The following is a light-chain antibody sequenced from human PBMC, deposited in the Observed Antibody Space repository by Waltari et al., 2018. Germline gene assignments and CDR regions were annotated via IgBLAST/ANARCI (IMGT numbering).Light chain of an antibody. CDR1: QTITGSW. J-gene: IGKJ4*01. V-gene: IGKV3-20*01. CDR3: QQYDGSLVT. CDR2: GAS. Sequence: EIVLTQSPGTLSVSPGERVTVSCRASQTITGSWLTWYHQKPGQAASLLIYGASNRAPCIPDRFSGSGCGTDFTLTISRLEPEDSAVYYCQQYDGSLVTFGGGTKVEIK.